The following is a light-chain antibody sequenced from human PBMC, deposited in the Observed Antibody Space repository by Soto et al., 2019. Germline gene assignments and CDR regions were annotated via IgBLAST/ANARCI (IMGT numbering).Light chain of an antibody. CDR1: QSVSSD. V-gene: IGKV3D-15*01. CDR2: GAS. CDR3: QQPLDWLPSIT. J-gene: IGKJ5*01. Sequence: EGVIKQSAATLSVSPGERVTLSCRASQSVSSDLAWYQQKPGQAPRLLIYGASNRAAGTPARFSGSGSGTDFTLTISSLEPEDFAVYHCQQPLDWLPSITFGHGARLEIK.